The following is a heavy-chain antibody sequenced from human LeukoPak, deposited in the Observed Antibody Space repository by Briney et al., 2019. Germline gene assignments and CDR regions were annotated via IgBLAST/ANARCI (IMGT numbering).Heavy chain of an antibody. D-gene: IGHD2-15*01. CDR2: ISSSGNTT. Sequence: GGSLRLSCSTSGFTFSDSYMSWIRQAPGKGLEWISYISSSGNTTHHADSVKGRFTISRDNAKNSLFLQMNSLRAEDTAVYYCAREGCSGGICYSVFDSWGQGTLVTVSS. CDR3: AREGCSGGICYSVFDS. J-gene: IGHJ4*02. V-gene: IGHV3-11*04. CDR1: GFTFSDSY.